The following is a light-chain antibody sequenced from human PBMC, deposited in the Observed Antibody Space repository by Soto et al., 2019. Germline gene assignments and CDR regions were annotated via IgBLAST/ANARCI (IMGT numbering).Light chain of an antibody. CDR1: QGISSA. V-gene: IGKV1-13*02. J-gene: IGKJ5*01. CDR2: DAS. Sequence: AIQLTQSPSSLSASVGDRVTITCRASQGISSALAWYQQKPGKAPKLLIYDASSLESGVPSRFSGSGSGTDCTLTISSLQPEDFATSYCQQSNRYPITFGQGTRLEIK. CDR3: QQSNRYPIT.